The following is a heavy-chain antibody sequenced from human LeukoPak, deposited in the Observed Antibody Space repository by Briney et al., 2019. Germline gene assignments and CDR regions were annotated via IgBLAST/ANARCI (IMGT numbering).Heavy chain of an antibody. V-gene: IGHV3-66*01. CDR1: GFTVSSNY. CDR2: IYSGGST. D-gene: IGHD3-3*01. J-gene: IGHJ5*02. Sequence: GGSLRLSCAASGFTVSSNYMSWVRQAPGKGLEWVSVIYSGGSTYYADSVKGRFTISRDNAKNSLYLQMNSLRAEDTAVYYCSHYYDFWSGYSGNWFDPWGQGTLVTVSS. CDR3: SHYYDFWSGYSGNWFDP.